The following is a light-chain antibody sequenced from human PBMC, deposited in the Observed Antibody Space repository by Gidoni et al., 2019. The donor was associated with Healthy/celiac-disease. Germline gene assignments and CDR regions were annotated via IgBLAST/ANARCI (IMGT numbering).Light chain of an antibody. Sequence: VSTQSPATLSLSPGERATHSCRASQSVISYLAWYQQKPGQAPRLLIYDASNRAPGIPARFSGSGSGTDFTLTISSLEPEDFAVYYCQQRSNWPLTFGGGTKVEIK. CDR2: DAS. V-gene: IGKV3-11*01. CDR3: QQRSNWPLT. J-gene: IGKJ4*01. CDR1: QSVISY.